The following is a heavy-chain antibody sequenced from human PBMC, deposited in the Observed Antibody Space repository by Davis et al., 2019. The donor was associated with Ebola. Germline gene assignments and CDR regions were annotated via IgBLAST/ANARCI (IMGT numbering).Heavy chain of an antibody. Sequence: PSETLSLTCTVSGGSISSYYWSWIRQPPGKGLEWIGYIYYSGSTNYNPSLKSRVTISVDTSKNQFSLKLSSVTAADTAVYYCARLTGYSSSWYPLPLTYYYYMDVWGKGTTVTVSS. CDR2: IYYSGST. CDR3: ARLTGYSSSWYPLPLTYYYYMDV. V-gene: IGHV4-59*01. CDR1: GGSISSYY. D-gene: IGHD6-13*01. J-gene: IGHJ6*03.